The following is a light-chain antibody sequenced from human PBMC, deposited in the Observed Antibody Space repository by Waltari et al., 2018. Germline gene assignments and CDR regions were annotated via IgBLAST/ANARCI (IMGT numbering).Light chain of an antibody. CDR3: HQYAKWVGT. J-gene: IGKJ2*01. CDR2: RAS. CDR1: ENINSN. V-gene: IGKV3-15*01. Sequence: EIVMTQFPATLSGSPGERATLSCRASENINSNVAWYQQKPGQAPRLLIYRASTRASGVPARFSGSGSGTDFSLTISSLQSEDFGDYYCHQYAKWVGTFGQGTSVEI.